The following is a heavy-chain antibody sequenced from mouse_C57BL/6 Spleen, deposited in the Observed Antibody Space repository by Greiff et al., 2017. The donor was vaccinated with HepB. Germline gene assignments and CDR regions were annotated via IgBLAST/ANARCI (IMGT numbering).Heavy chain of an antibody. Sequence: EVQLVESGGGLVKPGGSLKLSCAASGFTFSDYGMHWVRQAPEKGLEWVAYISSGSSTIYYADTVKGRFTISRGNAKNTLFLQMTSLRSEDTAMYYCARGEYDVWFAYWGQGTLVTVSA. CDR3: ARGEYDVWFAY. J-gene: IGHJ3*01. CDR1: GFTFSDYG. D-gene: IGHD2-14*01. V-gene: IGHV5-17*01. CDR2: ISSGSSTI.